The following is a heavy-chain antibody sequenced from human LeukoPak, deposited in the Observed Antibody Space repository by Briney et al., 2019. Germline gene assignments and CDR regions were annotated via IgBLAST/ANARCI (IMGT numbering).Heavy chain of an antibody. CDR1: GYTFTSYY. Sequence: ASVKVSCRASGYTFTSYYMHWVRQAPGQGLEWMGIISPSGGSTSYAQKFQGRVTMTRDTSTSTVYMELSSLRSEDTAVYYCARDSGGGAFDIWGQGTMVTVSS. V-gene: IGHV1-46*01. J-gene: IGHJ3*02. CDR2: ISPSGGST. D-gene: IGHD3-10*01. CDR3: ARDSGGGAFDI.